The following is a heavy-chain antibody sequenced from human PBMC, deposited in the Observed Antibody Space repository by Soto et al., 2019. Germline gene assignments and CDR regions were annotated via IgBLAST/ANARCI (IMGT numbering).Heavy chain of an antibody. CDR1: GFTFSSYG. J-gene: IGHJ3*02. D-gene: IGHD6-19*01. CDR2: ISYDGSNK. V-gene: IGHV3-30*18. CDR3: AKDRSQGSGWDGDAFDI. Sequence: QVQLVESGGGVVQPGRSLRLSCAASGFTFSSYGMHWVRQAPGKGLEWVAVISYDGSNKYYADSVKGRFTISRDNSKNXXYLQMNSLRAEDTAVYYCAKDRSQGSGWDGDAFDIWGQGTMVTVSS.